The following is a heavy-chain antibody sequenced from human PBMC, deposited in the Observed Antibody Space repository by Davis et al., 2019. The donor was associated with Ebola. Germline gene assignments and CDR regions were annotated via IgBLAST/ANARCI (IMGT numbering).Heavy chain of an antibody. J-gene: IGHJ4*02. Sequence: GESLKISCAASCFSFSSYWMHWVRQSPGTVLLWVSCINRDGSTTTYADSVKGRFTISRDNDKNTLYLQMNNLRVEDTAVYYCATLPGYYWGQGTLVTVSS. D-gene: IGHD1-26*01. V-gene: IGHV3-74*03. CDR2: INRDGSTT. CDR1: CFSFSSYW. CDR3: ATLPGYY.